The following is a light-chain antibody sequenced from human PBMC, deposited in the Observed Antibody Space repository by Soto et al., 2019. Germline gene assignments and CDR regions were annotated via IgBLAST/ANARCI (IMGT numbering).Light chain of an antibody. V-gene: IGKV3-15*01. J-gene: IGKJ4*01. Sequence: EIVMTQSPATLSVSPGERATLSCRASQSISITLAWYQQKPGQAPRLLIYGASTRATGIPARFSGSGSGTEFTLTISGLQSEDFAVYYCQQYSNWPRTFGGGTKVDIE. CDR2: GAS. CDR1: QSISIT. CDR3: QQYSNWPRT.